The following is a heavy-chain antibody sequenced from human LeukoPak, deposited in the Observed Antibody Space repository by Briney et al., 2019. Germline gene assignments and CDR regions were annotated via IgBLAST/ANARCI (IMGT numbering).Heavy chain of an antibody. CDR2: IYYGGTP. CDR1: GGSISSGGYY. Sequence: SETLSLTCTVSGGSISSGGYYWSWIRQPPGKGLEWIGSIYYGGTPKYNPSLASRVTISVDTSKNRFSLELTSVTAADTAVYFCARDRWEWFGESSYAMDVWGKGTTVTVSS. J-gene: IGHJ6*04. V-gene: IGHV4-61*08. D-gene: IGHD3-10*01. CDR3: ARDRWEWFGESSYAMDV.